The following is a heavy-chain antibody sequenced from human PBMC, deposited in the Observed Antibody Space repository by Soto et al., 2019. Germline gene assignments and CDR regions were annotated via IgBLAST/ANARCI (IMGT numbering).Heavy chain of an antibody. CDR3: ARVERYRSGWYKAYYYYGMDV. V-gene: IGHV3-11*06. D-gene: IGHD6-19*01. CDR2: ISSSSSYT. CDR1: GFTFSDYY. J-gene: IGHJ6*04. Sequence: GSLRLSCAASGFTFSDYYMSWIRQAPWKGLEWVSYISSSSSYTNYADSVKGRFTISRDNAKNSLYLQMNSLRAEDTAVYYCARVERYRSGWYKAYYYYGMDVWGKGTTVT.